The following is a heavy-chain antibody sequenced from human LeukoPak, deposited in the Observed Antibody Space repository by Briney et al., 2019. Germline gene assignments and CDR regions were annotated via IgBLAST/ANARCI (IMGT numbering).Heavy chain of an antibody. CDR3: ARLHDSDAFDI. CDR1: GGSITSYY. CDR2: TSYSGST. J-gene: IGHJ3*02. D-gene: IGHD3-22*01. V-gene: IGHV4-59*01. Sequence: PSETLSLTCTVSGGSITSYYWNWIRQPPGKGLEWIGYTSYSGSTNYNPSLKSRATLSVDTSKNQFSLKLSSVTAADTAVYYCARLHDSDAFDIWGQGTMVTVSS.